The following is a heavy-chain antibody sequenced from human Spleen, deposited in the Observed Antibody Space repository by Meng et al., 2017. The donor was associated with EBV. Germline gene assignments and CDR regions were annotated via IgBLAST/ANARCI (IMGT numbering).Heavy chain of an antibody. CDR2: VYHSGTP. CDR1: GGPITHRTL. D-gene: IGHD1-1*01. CDR3: VSTAGQSTTWRYFDL. V-gene: IGHV4-4*02. J-gene: IGHJ4*02. Sequence: QAALQESGPGLVKPSGTLSLTCIVSGGPITHRTLWSWVRQTPGKGLDWIGGVYHSGTPNYNPSLKSRVAISVDKSSNKFSLNLTSVTAADTAVYYCVSTAGQSTTWRYFDLWGRGTLVTVSS.